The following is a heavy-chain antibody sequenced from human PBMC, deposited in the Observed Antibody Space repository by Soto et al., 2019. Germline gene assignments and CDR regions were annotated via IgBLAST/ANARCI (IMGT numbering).Heavy chain of an antibody. D-gene: IGHD6-13*01. Sequence: GGSLRLSCAASGFTFSSCGMHWVRQAPGKGLEWVAVISYDGSNKYYADSVKGRFTISRDNSKNTLYLQMNSLRAEDTAVYYCAKVRWGSGAAGGPGNGMDVWGQGTTVTVSS. CDR3: AKVRWGSGAAGGPGNGMDV. CDR1: GFTFSSCG. J-gene: IGHJ6*02. CDR2: ISYDGSNK. V-gene: IGHV3-30*18.